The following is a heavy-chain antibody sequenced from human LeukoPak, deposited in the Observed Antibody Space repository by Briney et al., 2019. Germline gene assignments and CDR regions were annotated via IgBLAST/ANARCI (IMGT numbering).Heavy chain of an antibody. CDR2: ISGSGSST. CDR3: AKHTAGTKALDY. Sequence: GGSLSLSCAASEFTFNSYAMSWVRQAPGKGLEWFSSISGSGSSTFYADSVKGRFIISRDNSKNTLYLQMNSLRAEDTAVYYCAKHTAGTKALDYWGEGTLVTVSS. CDR1: EFTFNSYA. J-gene: IGHJ4*02. V-gene: IGHV3-23*01. D-gene: IGHD1-1*01.